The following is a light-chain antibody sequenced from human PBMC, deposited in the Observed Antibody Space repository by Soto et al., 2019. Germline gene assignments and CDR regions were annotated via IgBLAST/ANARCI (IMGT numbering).Light chain of an antibody. V-gene: IGKV3-15*01. Sequence: EIVMTQSPATLSVSPGERATLSCRASQSVSSNVAWYQQKPGQAPRLLIYGASTRATGIPARFSGSGSGTEFTLTISSLQPEDFAIYYCQQANSFPRTFGQGTKLEIK. CDR2: GAS. J-gene: IGKJ2*02. CDR3: QQANSFPRT. CDR1: QSVSSN.